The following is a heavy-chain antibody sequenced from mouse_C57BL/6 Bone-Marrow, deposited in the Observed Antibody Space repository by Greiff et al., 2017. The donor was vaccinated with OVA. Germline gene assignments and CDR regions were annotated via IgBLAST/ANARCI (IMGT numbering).Heavy chain of an antibody. V-gene: IGHV1-80*01. CDR3: ARHYYGSSHYYAMDY. CDR1: GYAFSSYW. J-gene: IGHJ4*01. CDR2: IYPGDGDT. D-gene: IGHD1-1*01. Sequence: QVQLQQSGAELVKPGASVKISCKASGYAFSSYWMNWVKQRPGKGLEWIGQIYPGDGDTNYNGKFKGKATLTAAKSSSTAYMQLSSLTSEDSAVYFCARHYYGSSHYYAMDYWGQGTSVTVSS.